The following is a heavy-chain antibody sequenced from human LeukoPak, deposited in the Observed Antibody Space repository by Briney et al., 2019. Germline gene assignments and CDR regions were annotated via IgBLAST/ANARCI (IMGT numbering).Heavy chain of an antibody. V-gene: IGHV1-3*01. CDR2: INAGNGNT. CDR1: GYTFTSYA. D-gene: IGHD3-16*01. CDR3: ARGGGPWYYFDY. J-gene: IGHJ4*02. Sequence: ASVKVSCKASGYTFTSYAMHWVRQAPGQRLEWMGWINAGNGNTKYSQKFQGRVTITRDTSASTAYMELSSLRSEDTAVYYCARGGGPWYYFDYWGQGTLATVSS.